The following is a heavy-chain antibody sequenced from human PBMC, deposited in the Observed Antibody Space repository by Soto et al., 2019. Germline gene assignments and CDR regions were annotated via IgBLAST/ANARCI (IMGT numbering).Heavy chain of an antibody. Sequence: QVQLVESGGGVVQPGRSLRLSCAASGFTFSSYAMHWVRQAPGKGLEWVAVISYDGSNKYYADSVKGRFTISRDNFKNTLYLQMNSLRAEDTAVYYCARDDAGYSYGISPSDYWGQGTLVTVSS. CDR2: ISYDGSNK. J-gene: IGHJ4*02. D-gene: IGHD5-18*01. CDR1: GFTFSSYA. CDR3: ARDDAGYSYGISPSDY. V-gene: IGHV3-30-3*01.